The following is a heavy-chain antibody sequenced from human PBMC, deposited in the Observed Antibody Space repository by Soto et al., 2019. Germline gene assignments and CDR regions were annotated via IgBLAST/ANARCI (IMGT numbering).Heavy chain of an antibody. CDR3: VRAQLYSSGGYIDY. J-gene: IGHJ4*02. Sequence: EVQLVESGGGLVQPGGSLKLSCVVSGFTFSAMHWVRQASGKGLVWVGRIRSKTYNYATVYSESVKGRFIISRDDSKNTAYLQMNSLKTEDTAEDYFVRAQLYSSGGYIDYWGQGNLVTVSS. V-gene: IGHV3-73*02. CDR1: GFTFSA. D-gene: IGHD6-19*01. CDR2: IRSKTYNYAT.